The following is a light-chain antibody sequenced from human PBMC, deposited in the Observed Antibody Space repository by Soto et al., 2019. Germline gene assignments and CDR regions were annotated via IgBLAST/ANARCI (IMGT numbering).Light chain of an antibody. CDR3: SSHTSGNTRV. J-gene: IGLJ1*01. V-gene: IGLV2-14*01. CDR2: EVT. Sequence: QSALTQPASVSGSPGQSIAISCTGTSSDVGGYDYVSWYQQHPDKAPKLMIYEVTKRPSGVSNRFSGSKSGNTASLTMSGLQPEDEADYYCSSHTSGNTRVFGSGTKLTVL. CDR1: SSDVGGYDY.